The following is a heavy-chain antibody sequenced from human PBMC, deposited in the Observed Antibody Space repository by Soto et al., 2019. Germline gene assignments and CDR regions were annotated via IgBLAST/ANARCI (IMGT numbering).Heavy chain of an antibody. CDR3: ANSNWFDP. CDR1: GGSISSRGYY. V-gene: IGHV4-39*01. Sequence: SETLSLTCTVSGGSISSRGYYWGWIRQPPGKGLEWIGTIYYSGSTYYNPSLKSRVTISVDTSKNQFSLKLSSVTAADTAVYYCANSNWFDPWGQGTLVPVSS. J-gene: IGHJ5*02. CDR2: IYYSGST.